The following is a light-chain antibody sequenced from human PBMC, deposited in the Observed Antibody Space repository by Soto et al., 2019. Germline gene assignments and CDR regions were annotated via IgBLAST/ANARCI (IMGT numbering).Light chain of an antibody. CDR3: CSFSGTNTLYV. J-gene: IGLJ1*01. CDR2: DVN. V-gene: IGLV2-11*01. Sequence: QSALTQPRSVSGSPRQSVTTSCTGTSSDVGGYDYVSWYQQHPGKAPKLILYDVNQRPSGVPDRFSGSKSGNAASLTISGLQSEDEADYYCCSFSGTNTLYVFGTGTKVTVL. CDR1: SSDVGGYDY.